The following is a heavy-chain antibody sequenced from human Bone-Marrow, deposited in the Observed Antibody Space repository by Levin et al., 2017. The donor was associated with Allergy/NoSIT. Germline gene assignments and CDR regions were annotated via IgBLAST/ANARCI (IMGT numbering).Heavy chain of an antibody. D-gene: IGHD2/OR15-2a*01. CDR2: IKQDGSEK. J-gene: IGHJ4*02. Sequence: GESLKISCAASGFTFSSYWMSWVRQAPGKGLEWVANIKQDGSEKYYVDSVKGRFTISRDNAKNSLYLQMNSLRAEDTAVYYCASAWVGTTLYFDYWGQGTLVTVSS. CDR1: GFTFSSYW. CDR3: ASAWVGTTLYFDY. V-gene: IGHV3-7*01.